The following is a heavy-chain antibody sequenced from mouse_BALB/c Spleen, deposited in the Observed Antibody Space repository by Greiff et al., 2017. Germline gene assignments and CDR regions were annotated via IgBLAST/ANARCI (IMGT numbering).Heavy chain of an antibody. D-gene: IGHD1-1*01. CDR3: ARSPLYGSSLYAMDY. CDR1: GYSITSDYA. V-gene: IGHV3-2*02. J-gene: IGHJ4*01. CDR2: ISYSGST. Sequence: EVQRVESGPGLVKPSQSLSLTCTVTGYSITSDYAWNWIRQFPGNTLEWMGYISYSGSTSYNPSLKSRISITRDTSKNQFFLQLNSVTTEDTATYYCARSPLYGSSLYAMDYWGQGTSVTVSS.